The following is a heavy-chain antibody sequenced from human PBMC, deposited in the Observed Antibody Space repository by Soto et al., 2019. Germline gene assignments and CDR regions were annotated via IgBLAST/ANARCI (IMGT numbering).Heavy chain of an antibody. CDR3: AKDLGDQQLLSEENAFDV. V-gene: IGHV3-30*18. Sequence: QVQLVESGGGVVQPGTPLRLSCAASGFTFRRYGMHWVRQAPGKGLEWVALMSYEGRNKDYADSVKGRFSISRDNSRNTLYLQMNSLRPEDTAVYYCAKDLGDQQLLSEENAFDVWGQGTVVTVSS. CDR2: MSYEGRNK. D-gene: IGHD3-16*01. J-gene: IGHJ3*01. CDR1: GFTFRRYG.